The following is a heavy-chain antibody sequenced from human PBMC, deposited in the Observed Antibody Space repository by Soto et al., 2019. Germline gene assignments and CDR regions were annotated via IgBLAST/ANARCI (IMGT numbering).Heavy chain of an antibody. Sequence: EVQLLESGGGLVQPGGSLRLSCAASGFTFNNYAMTWVRQAPGKGLEWVPAISGGGDTTSYADSVKGRFTVSRDGSKNTLYLQMSSLRAEDTALYYCAKGRGGSGSLTRRVDFWGQGTLVTVSS. CDR1: GFTFNNYA. CDR3: AKGRGGSGSLTRRVDF. J-gene: IGHJ4*02. D-gene: IGHD3-10*01. V-gene: IGHV3-23*01. CDR2: ISGGGDTT.